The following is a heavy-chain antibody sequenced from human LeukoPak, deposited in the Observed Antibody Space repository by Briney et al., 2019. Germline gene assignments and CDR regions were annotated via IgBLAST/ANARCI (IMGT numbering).Heavy chain of an antibody. CDR1: GGSISSGGYY. V-gene: IGHV4-31*03. CDR2: IYYSGST. CDR3: ARGHRYYYGMDV. J-gene: IGHJ6*02. Sequence: SQTLSLTCTVSGGSISSGGYYWSWIRQHPGKGLERIGYIYYSGSTYYNPSLKSRVTISEDTSKNQFSLKLSSVTAADAAVYYCARGHRYYYGMDVWGQGTTVTVSS.